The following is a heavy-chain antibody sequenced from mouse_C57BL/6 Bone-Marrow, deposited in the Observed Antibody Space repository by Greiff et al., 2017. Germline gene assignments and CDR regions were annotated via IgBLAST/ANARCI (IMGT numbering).Heavy chain of an antibody. J-gene: IGHJ2*01. CDR3: ARSGSYYVENYFDY. D-gene: IGHD1-1*01. V-gene: IGHV1-55*01. CDR2: IYPGSGST. CDR1: GYTFTSYW. Sequence: QVQLQQPGAELVKPGASVKMSCKASGYTFTSYWITWVKQRPGQGLEWMGDIYPGSGSTNYNEKFKSKATLTVDTSSSTAYMQLSSLTSEDSAVYYCARSGSYYVENYFDYWGQGTTLTVSS.